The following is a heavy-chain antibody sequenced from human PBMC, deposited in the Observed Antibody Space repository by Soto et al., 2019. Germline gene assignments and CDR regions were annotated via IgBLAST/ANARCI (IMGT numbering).Heavy chain of an antibody. V-gene: IGHV1-18*01. CDR3: ARVIPGVEAWFDP. Sequence: ASVKGSCQASGYTFTHFVVTWVRRAPGQGLEWMGWISAYTDTPNYAQKFQGRVTMTIDTSTSTAYMDLRSLTSDDTAVYYCARVIPGVEAWFDPWGQGTLVTVSS. CDR1: GYTFTHFV. D-gene: IGHD2-2*01. CDR2: ISAYTDTP. J-gene: IGHJ5*02.